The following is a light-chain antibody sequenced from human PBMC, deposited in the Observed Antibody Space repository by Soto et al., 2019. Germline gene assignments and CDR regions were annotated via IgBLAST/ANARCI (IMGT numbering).Light chain of an antibody. Sequence: QSVLTQPASVSGSPGQSITISCTGTSNDVGGYNYVSWYQHHPGKAPKLMIYDVSNRPSGVSNRFSGSKSGNTASLTISGLQAEDEGYYYCTSYTTSNIPVFGGGTKVTVL. CDR1: SNDVGGYNY. V-gene: IGLV2-14*03. CDR2: DVS. J-gene: IGLJ2*01. CDR3: TSYTTSNIPV.